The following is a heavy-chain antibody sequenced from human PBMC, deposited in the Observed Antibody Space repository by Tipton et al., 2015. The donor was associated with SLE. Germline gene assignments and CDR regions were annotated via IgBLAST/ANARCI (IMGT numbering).Heavy chain of an antibody. CDR3: ARERAEDYGSGSYFEY. J-gene: IGHJ4*02. CDR2: IYYSGST. V-gene: IGHV4-59*11. D-gene: IGHD3-10*01. Sequence: TLSLTCTVSGGSISSHYWSWIRQPPGKGLEWIGYIYYSGSTNYNPSLKSRVTISVDTSKNQLSLRLSSVTAADTAVYYCARERAEDYGSGSYFEYWGQGTLVTVSS. CDR1: GGSISSHY.